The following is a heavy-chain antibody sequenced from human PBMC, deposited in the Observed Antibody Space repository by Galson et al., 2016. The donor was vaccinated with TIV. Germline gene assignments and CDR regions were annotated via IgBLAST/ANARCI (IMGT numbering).Heavy chain of an antibody. D-gene: IGHD1-26*01. Sequence: TLSLPCNVSGGSISSGAYHWSWIRQHPGKALEWIGNIYDSGSTYYNPSLQSQVTISVDTSQNQFSLKLSSVTAADTAVYYCARWAETGSYYDYFQHWGQGTLVTVSS. J-gene: IGHJ1*01. CDR1: GGSISSGAYH. CDR2: IYDSGST. CDR3: ARWAETGSYYDYFQH. V-gene: IGHV4-31*01.